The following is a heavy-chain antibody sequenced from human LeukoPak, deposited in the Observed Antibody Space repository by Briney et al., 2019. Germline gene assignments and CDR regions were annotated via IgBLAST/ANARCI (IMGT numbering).Heavy chain of an antibody. D-gene: IGHD6-19*01. J-gene: IGHJ6*03. V-gene: IGHV3-43D*03. CDR2: ISWDGGST. CDR1: GFTFDDYA. CDR3: AKDIGASWQWLVPNYHYYMDV. Sequence: GGSLRLSCAASGFTFDDYAMHWVRQAPGKGLEWVSLISWDGGSTYYADSVKGRFTISRDNAKNSLYLQMNSLRAEDTALYYCAKDIGASWQWLVPNYHYYMDVWGKGTTVTISS.